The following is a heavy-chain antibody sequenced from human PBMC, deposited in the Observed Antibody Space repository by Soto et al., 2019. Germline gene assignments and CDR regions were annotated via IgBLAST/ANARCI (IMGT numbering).Heavy chain of an antibody. CDR2: ISYDGSNK. V-gene: IGHV3-30*18. Sequence: PGGSLRLSCSASGFTFSSYGMHWVRQAPGKGLGWVAVISYDGSNKYYADSVKGRFTISRDNSKNTLYLQMNSLRAEDTAVYYCAKDRDYYDFWSGYYLNYYYGMDVWGQGTTVTVSS. CDR3: AKDRDYYDFWSGYYLNYYYGMDV. J-gene: IGHJ6*02. CDR1: GFTFSSYG. D-gene: IGHD3-3*01.